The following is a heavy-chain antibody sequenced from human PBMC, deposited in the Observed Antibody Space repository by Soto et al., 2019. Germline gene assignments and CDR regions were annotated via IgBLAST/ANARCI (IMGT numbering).Heavy chain of an antibody. CDR3: AKDQAVYYDIVTGSQLRH. CDR1: GGTFINYG. J-gene: IGHJ4*02. V-gene: IGHV3-30*18. D-gene: IGHD3-9*01. CDR2: VSYDGRNK. Sequence: GVSQRHPYAASGGTFINYGRHWVRQAPGKGLEWVAVVSYDGRNKYYADSVKGRFTVSRDNSRNTLYLQMISLRAEDTAVYYCAKDQAVYYDIVTGSQLRHWGQGTLVTVSS.